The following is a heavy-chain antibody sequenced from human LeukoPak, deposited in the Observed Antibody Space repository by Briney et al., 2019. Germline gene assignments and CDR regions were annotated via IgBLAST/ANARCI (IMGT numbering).Heavy chain of an antibody. CDR2: ISSSISYI. CDR1: RFTFNTYS. Sequence: GGSLSLSCAVSRFTFNTYSMDWVRQAPGRELEWVSSISSSISYIYYTDSVKGRFTISRDNAKSSVYLQMNSLRAEDPAVYYCARTLYSGSYWFDWRGAFDIWGEGTMVTVSS. D-gene: IGHD1-26*01. V-gene: IGHV3-21*01. CDR3: ARTLYSGSYWFDWRGAFDI. J-gene: IGHJ3*02.